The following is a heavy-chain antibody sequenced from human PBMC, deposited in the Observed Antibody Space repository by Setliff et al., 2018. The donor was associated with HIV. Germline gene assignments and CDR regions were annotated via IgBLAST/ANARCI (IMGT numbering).Heavy chain of an antibody. Sequence: SETLSLTCTVSGGSISSGSYYWSWIRQPAGKGLEWIGRIYTSGSTNYNPSLKSRVTISVDTSKNQFSLKLSSVTAADTAVYCCARTYNFWSGYYDAFDIWGQGTMVTVSS. CDR1: GGSISSGSYY. CDR2: IYTSGST. D-gene: IGHD3-3*01. V-gene: IGHV4-61*02. CDR3: ARTYNFWSGYYDAFDI. J-gene: IGHJ3*02.